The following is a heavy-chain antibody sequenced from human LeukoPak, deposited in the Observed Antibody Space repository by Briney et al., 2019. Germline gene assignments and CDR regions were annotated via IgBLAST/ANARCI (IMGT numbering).Heavy chain of an antibody. V-gene: IGHV3-7*02. CDR3: ARALVGGTNWFDP. CDR1: GFTLSSYW. Sequence: GSLRLSCAASGFTLSSYWMSWVRQAPGKGLEWVANINRDGSEKYYVDSVKGRFTISRDNAKNSLYLQMNSLRAEDTSVYYCARALVGGTNWFDPWGQGTLVTVSS. D-gene: IGHD1-26*01. CDR2: INRDGSEK. J-gene: IGHJ5*02.